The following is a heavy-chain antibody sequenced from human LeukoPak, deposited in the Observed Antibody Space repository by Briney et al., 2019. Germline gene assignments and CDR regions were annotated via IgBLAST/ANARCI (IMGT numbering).Heavy chain of an antibody. Sequence: TGGSLRLSCAASGFTFSSYWMSWVRQAPGKGLEWVANIKQDGSEKYYVDSVKGRFTISRDNAKNSLYLQMNSLRAEDTAVYYCARDLSDIVVVPAALWGGDAFDIWGQGTMVTVSS. CDR3: ARDLSDIVVVPAALWGGDAFDI. J-gene: IGHJ3*02. CDR2: IKQDGSEK. CDR1: GFTFSSYW. D-gene: IGHD2-2*01. V-gene: IGHV3-7*01.